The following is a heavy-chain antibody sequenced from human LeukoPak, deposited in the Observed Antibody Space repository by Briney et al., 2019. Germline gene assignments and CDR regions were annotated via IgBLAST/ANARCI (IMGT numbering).Heavy chain of an antibody. V-gene: IGHV3-23*01. CDR1: GFTFSSSA. J-gene: IGHJ6*02. Sequence: PGGSLRLSCAASGFTFSSSAISWVRQAPAKGLEWVSTISGSDGSTYHADSVKGRFTISRDNSKNTLYLQMNSLRAEDTAVYYCARDYDMDAWGQGTTVTVSS. CDR2: ISGSDGST. CDR3: ARDYDMDA. D-gene: IGHD3-10*01.